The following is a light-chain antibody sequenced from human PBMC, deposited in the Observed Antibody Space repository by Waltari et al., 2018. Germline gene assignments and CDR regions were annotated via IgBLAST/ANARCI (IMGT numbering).Light chain of an antibody. Sequence: QSALTQPRSVSGSPGQSVTISCTGTSSAVGGYNYVTWYQQHPGKAPKLMIYDVRKRPSGVPDRFSGSKSGNTASLTISGLQAEDEADYYCCSYAGSYTFDVVFGGGTKLTVL. CDR3: CSYAGSYTFDVV. J-gene: IGLJ2*01. V-gene: IGLV2-11*01. CDR1: SSAVGGYNY. CDR2: DVR.